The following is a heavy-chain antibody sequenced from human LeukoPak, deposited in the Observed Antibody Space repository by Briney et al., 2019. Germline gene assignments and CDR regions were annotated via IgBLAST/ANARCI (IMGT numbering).Heavy chain of an antibody. CDR3: ARGFTIFGVVIIIDYYYGMDV. V-gene: IGHV1-2*06. Sequence: EASVKVSCKASGYTFTSYAMNWVRQAPGQGLEWMGRINPNSGGTNYAQKFQGRVTMTRDTSISTAYMELSRLRSDDTAVYYCARGFTIFGVVIIIDYYYGMDVWGQGTTVTVSS. D-gene: IGHD3-3*01. CDR2: INPNSGGT. J-gene: IGHJ6*02. CDR1: GYTFTSYA.